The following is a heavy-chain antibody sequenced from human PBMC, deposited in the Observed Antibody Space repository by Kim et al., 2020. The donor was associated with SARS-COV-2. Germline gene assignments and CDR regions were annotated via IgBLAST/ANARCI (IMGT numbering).Heavy chain of an antibody. J-gene: IGHJ6*02. V-gene: IGHV4-39*01. Sequence: SETLSLSCTVSGGSISSSTYYWGWIRQSPGKGLEWIGSIHYSGSTYYNPSLKSRVTISVDTSKNQFSLKLSSVTAADTAVYHCARRTTVTGLDVWGQGTTVTVSS. D-gene: IGHD4-17*01. CDR1: GGSISSSTYY. CDR3: ARRTTVTGLDV. CDR2: IHYSGST.